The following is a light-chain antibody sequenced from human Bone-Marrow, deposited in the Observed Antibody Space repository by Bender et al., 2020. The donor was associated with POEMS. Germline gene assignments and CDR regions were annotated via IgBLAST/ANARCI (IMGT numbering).Light chain of an antibody. Sequence: QSALTQPASVSGSPGQSITISCTGASSDVGAYNLVSWYQQHPGKAPKPILFDFNTRPSGVSNRFSGSKSGITASLTISGLQAEDEADYYCASFSSSSTLEIFGGGTKLTVL. V-gene: IGLV2-14*02. CDR2: DFN. CDR3: ASFSSSSTLEI. CDR1: SSDVGAYNL. J-gene: IGLJ2*01.